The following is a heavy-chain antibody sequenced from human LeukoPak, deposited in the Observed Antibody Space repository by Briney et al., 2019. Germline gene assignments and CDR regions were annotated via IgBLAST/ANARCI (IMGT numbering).Heavy chain of an antibody. Sequence: GGSLRLSCTASEFTFSSYSMNWVRQAPGKGLEWVSSISSSSSYMYYADSVKGRFTISRDNAKNTLYLQMNSLRAEDTAVYYCAREYSTGFDPWGQGTLVTVSS. CDR3: AREYSTGFDP. J-gene: IGHJ5*02. D-gene: IGHD2-15*01. V-gene: IGHV3-21*01. CDR1: EFTFSSYS. CDR2: ISSSSSYM.